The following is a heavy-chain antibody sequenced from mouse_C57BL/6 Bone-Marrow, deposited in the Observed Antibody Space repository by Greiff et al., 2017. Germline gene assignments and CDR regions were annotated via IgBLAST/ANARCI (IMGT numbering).Heavy chain of an antibody. CDR1: GYTFTSYW. CDR2: IDPSDSYT. Sequence: VQLQQPGAELVRPGTSVKLSCKASGYTFTSYWMHWVKQRPGQGLEWIGVIDPSDSYTNYNQKFKGKATLTVATSSSTAYMQLSSLTSEDSAVYYCARCPIPLDYWGQGTTLTVSS. CDR3: ARCPIPLDY. J-gene: IGHJ2*01. D-gene: IGHD5-1-1*01. V-gene: IGHV1-59*01.